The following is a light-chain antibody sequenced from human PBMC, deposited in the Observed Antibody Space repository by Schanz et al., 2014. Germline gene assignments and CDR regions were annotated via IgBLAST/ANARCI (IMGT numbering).Light chain of an antibody. CDR3: QQRSNWPPMYS. V-gene: IGKV3D-20*02. J-gene: IGKJ2*03. Sequence: EIVLTQSPGTLSFSPGERAALSCRASQTVTSNYLAWYQRKPGQAPRLLIYDTSNRATGIPARFSGSGSGTDFTLTISSLEPEDFAVYYCQQRSNWPPMYSFGQGTKLEIK. CDR2: DTS. CDR1: QTVTSNY.